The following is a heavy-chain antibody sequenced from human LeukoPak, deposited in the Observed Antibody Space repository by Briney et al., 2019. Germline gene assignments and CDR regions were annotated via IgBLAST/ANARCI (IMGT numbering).Heavy chain of an antibody. CDR2: VNPNSGNT. D-gene: IGHD3-22*01. CDR1: GYTFTTYD. CDR3: ARSLSYYDGIGFVEWFDP. J-gene: IGHJ5*02. Sequence: ASVNVSCKASGYTFTTYDINWVRQAPGQGLEWMGWVNPNSGNTRYAQQFRGKVTMTRDTSISTAYLELGSLKSEDTAVYYCARSLSYYDGIGFVEWFDPWGQGTLVTVSS. V-gene: IGHV1-8*01.